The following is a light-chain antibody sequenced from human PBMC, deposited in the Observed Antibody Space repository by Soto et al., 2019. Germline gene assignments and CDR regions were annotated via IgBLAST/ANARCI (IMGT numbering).Light chain of an antibody. CDR1: QGISSY. V-gene: IGKV1-8*01. CDR3: LQHKSFPFT. Sequence: AIRMTQSPSSFSASTGDRVTITCRASQGISSYLAWYQQKPGKAPKLLIYAASTLQSGVPSRFSGSGSGTEFTLTISSLQPEDFATYYCLQHKSFPFTFGQGTKLDIK. CDR2: AAS. J-gene: IGKJ2*01.